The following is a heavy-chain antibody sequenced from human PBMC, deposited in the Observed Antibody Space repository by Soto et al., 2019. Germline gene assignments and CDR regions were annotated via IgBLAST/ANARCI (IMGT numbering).Heavy chain of an antibody. D-gene: IGHD3-10*01. CDR2: INHSGST. V-gene: IGHV4-34*01. CDR1: GGSFSGYY. Sequence: SETLSFTCAVYGGSFSGYYWSWIRQPPGKGLEWIGEINHSGSTNYNPSLKSRVTISVDTSKNQFSLKLSSVTAADTAVYYCARGVLLWFGELYALDYWGQGTLVTVSS. J-gene: IGHJ4*02. CDR3: ARGVLLWFGELYALDY.